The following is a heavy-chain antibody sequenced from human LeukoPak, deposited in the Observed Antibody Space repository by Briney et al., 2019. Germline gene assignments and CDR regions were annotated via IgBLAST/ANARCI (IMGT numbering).Heavy chain of an antibody. J-gene: IGHJ5*02. Sequence: SETLSLTCTVSGYSISSGYYWGWVRQPPGKGLEWIGEIYHSGSTNYNPSLKRRVTISVDTSKNQFSLKLSSVTAADTAVYYCAKSLYGSGSYYNWFDPWGQGTLVTVSS. CDR2: IYHSGST. CDR1: GYSISSGYY. D-gene: IGHD3-10*01. CDR3: AKSLYGSGSYYNWFDP. V-gene: IGHV4-38-2*02.